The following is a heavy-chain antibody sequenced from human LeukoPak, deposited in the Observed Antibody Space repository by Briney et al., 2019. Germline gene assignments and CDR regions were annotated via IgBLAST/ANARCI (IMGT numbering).Heavy chain of an antibody. CDR3: AREGYDSSGLYYYYGMDV. V-gene: IGHV1-18*01. CDR1: GYTFTSYG. Sequence: ASVKVSCKASGYTFTSYGISWVRQAPGQGLEWMGWISAYNGNTNYAQKLQGRVTMTTDTSTSTAYIELRSLRSDDTAVYYCAREGYDSSGLYYYYGMDVWGQGTTVTVSS. CDR2: ISAYNGNT. J-gene: IGHJ6*02. D-gene: IGHD3-22*01.